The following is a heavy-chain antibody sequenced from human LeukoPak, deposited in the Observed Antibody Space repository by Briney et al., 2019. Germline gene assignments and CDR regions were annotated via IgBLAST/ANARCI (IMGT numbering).Heavy chain of an antibody. Sequence: GGSLRLSCAASGFTFSSYGMHWVRQAPGKGLEWVAVIWYDGSNKYYADSVKGRFTISRDNSKNTLYLQMNSLTSEDTAVYYCAKEGTASNPSDLDHWGQGILVTVSS. V-gene: IGHV3-30*02. J-gene: IGHJ4*02. CDR2: IWYDGSNK. D-gene: IGHD1/OR15-1a*01. CDR3: AKEGTASNPSDLDH. CDR1: GFTFSSYG.